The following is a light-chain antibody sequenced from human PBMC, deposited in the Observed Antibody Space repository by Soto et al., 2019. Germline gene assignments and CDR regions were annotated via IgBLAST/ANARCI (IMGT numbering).Light chain of an antibody. Sequence: EIVMTQSPATLSVSPGERATLSCRASQSISNSLAWYQQKPGQAPRLLIYNTYTRATGVPASFSGSGSGTEFTLTITSRQSEDFAVYYCQQYNNWPRTFGQGTKVEIQ. CDR1: QSISNS. CDR3: QQYNNWPRT. J-gene: IGKJ1*01. V-gene: IGKV3-15*01. CDR2: NTY.